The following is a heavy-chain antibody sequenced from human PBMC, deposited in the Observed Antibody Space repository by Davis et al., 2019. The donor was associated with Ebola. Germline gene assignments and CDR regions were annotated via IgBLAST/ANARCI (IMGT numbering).Heavy chain of an antibody. J-gene: IGHJ4*02. CDR3: ARDAATKAFDY. CDR1: GFAFSSFW. Sequence: GESLKISCAASGFAFSSFWMTWVRQAPGKGLEWVANMKPDGTEEYYVDSVKGRFTISRDNAKNSVYLQLVSLRAEDTAVYYCARDAATKAFDYWGQGTLVTVSS. CDR2: MKPDGTEE. D-gene: IGHD1-14*01. V-gene: IGHV3-7*01.